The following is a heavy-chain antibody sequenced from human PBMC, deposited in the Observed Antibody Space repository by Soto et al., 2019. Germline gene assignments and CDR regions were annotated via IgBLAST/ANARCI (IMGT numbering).Heavy chain of an antibody. CDR1: GASITNFAYY. Sequence: SETLSLTCSVSGASITNFAYYWGRIRQPQGKGLEWIGTVYYTENTYYNPSLKSRVAISVDTAKHQFSLNLRSVTAADTAIYFCARRERYYGSPRRFDPGAKEPWSPSPQ. V-gene: IGHV4-39*01. CDR3: ARRERYYGSPRRFDP. D-gene: IGHD3-10*01. J-gene: IGHJ5*01. CDR2: VYYTENT.